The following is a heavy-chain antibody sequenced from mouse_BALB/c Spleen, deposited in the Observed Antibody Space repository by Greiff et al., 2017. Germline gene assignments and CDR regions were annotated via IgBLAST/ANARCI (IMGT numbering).Heavy chain of an antibody. J-gene: IGHJ2*01. Sequence: QVQLKESGAELAKPGASVKMSCKASGYTFTSYWMHWVKQRPGQGLEWIGYINPSTGYTEYNQKFKDKATLTADKSSSTAYMQLSSLTSEDSAVYYCARRLGQDYFDYWGQGTTLTVSS. CDR3: ARRLGQDYFDY. D-gene: IGHD3-3*01. CDR1: GYTFTSYW. CDR2: INPSTGYT. V-gene: IGHV1-7*01.